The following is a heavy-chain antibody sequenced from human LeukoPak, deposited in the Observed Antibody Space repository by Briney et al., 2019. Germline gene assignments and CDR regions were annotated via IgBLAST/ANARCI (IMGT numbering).Heavy chain of an antibody. Sequence: GGSLRLSCAASGFTFSDYYMSWIRQAPGKGLEWVSYISSSGSTIYYADSVKGRFTISRDNAKNSLYLQMNSLRAEDTAVYYCAKDRDGSSSSVLDYWGQGTLVTVSS. V-gene: IGHV3-11*04. J-gene: IGHJ4*02. D-gene: IGHD6-6*01. CDR2: ISSSGSTI. CDR3: AKDRDGSSSSVLDY. CDR1: GFTFSDYY.